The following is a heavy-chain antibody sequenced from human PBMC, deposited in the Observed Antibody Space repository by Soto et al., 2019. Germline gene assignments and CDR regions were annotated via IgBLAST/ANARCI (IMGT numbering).Heavy chain of an antibody. CDR3: ARETYYDSWSGPYYGMDV. CDR2: ISYDGSNK. D-gene: IGHD3-3*01. CDR1: GFTFSSYA. J-gene: IGHJ6*02. V-gene: IGHV3-30-3*01. Sequence: GGSLRLSCAASGFTFSSYAMHWVRQAPGKGLEWVAVISYDGSNKYYADSVKGRFTISRDNSKNTLYLQMNSLRAEDTAVYYCARETYYDSWSGPYYGMDVWGQGTTVTVPS.